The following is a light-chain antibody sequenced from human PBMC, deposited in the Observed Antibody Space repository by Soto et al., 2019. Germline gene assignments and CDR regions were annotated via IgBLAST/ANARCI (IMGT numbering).Light chain of an antibody. V-gene: IGKV3-20*01. Sequence: EIVLTQSPCTVSFSTGERSALSCLASQSVSSSYLAWYQQKPGQAPRLLIYGASSRATGIPDRFSGSGSGTDFTLTISRLEPEDFAVYYCQQYGSSPRTLGQGTKVDIK. CDR2: GAS. J-gene: IGKJ1*01. CDR3: QQYGSSPRT. CDR1: QSVSSSY.